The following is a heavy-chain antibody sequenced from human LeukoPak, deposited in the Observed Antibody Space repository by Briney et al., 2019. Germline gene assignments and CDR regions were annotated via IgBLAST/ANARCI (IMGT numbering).Heavy chain of an antibody. CDR1: GFTFSSYA. D-gene: IGHD3-3*01. CDR3: ARTKDFDTYYDFWSGSYGPRNGWFDP. CDR2: ISGSGGST. V-gene: IGHV3-23*01. J-gene: IGHJ5*02. Sequence: GGSLRLSCAASGFTFSSYAMSWVRQAPGKGLEWVSAISGSGGSTYYADSVKGRFTISRDNSKNTLYLQMNSLRAEDTAVYYCARTKDFDTYYDFWSGSYGPRNGWFDPWGQGTLVTVSS.